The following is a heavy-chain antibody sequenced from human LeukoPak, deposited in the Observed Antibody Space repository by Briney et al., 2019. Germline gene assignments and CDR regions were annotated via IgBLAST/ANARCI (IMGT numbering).Heavy chain of an antibody. CDR1: GGTFSSYA. J-gene: IGHJ5*02. V-gene: IGHV1-69*13. D-gene: IGHD3-10*01. Sequence: SVKVSCKASGGTFSSYAISWVRQAPGQGLEWMGGIIPIFGTANYAQKFQGRVTITADESTSTAYMELSSLRSEDTAVYYCARVLLWFGEPQAHGNWFDPWGQGTLVTVSS. CDR3: ARVLLWFGEPQAHGNWFDP. CDR2: IIPIFGTA.